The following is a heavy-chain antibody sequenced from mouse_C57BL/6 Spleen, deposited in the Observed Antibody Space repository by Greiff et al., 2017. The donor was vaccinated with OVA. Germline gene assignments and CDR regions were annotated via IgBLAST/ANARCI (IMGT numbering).Heavy chain of an antibody. CDR3: AREGPYYFDY. CDR1: GYTFTSYW. V-gene: IGHV1-64*01. CDR2: IHPNSGST. Sequence: VQLQQSGAELVKPGASVKLSCKASGYTFTSYWMHWVKQRPGQGLEWIGMIHPNSGSTNYNEKFKSKATLTVDKSSSTAYMQLSSLTSEDSAVYYCAREGPYYFDYWGQGTTLTVSS. J-gene: IGHJ2*01.